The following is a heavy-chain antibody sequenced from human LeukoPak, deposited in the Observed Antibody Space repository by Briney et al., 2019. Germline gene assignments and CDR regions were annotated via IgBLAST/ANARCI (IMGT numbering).Heavy chain of an antibody. Sequence: ASVKVSCKVSGYTLTELSMHWVRQAPGKGLEWVGGFDREDGETIYAQKFQGRVTMTEDTSTDTAYMELSSQRAEDTAVYYCATAFKLELSYYYYGMDVWGQGTTVTVSS. CDR3: ATAFKLELSYYYYGMDV. CDR2: FDREDGET. CDR1: GYTLTELS. J-gene: IGHJ6*02. V-gene: IGHV1-24*01. D-gene: IGHD1-7*01.